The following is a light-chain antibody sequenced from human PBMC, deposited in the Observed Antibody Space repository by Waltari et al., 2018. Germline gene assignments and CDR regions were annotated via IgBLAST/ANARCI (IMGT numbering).Light chain of an antibody. CDR3: QQYNHWPRT. Sequence: ETVLTQFPATLSVSLGDRATLSCRASRNISSYLAWYQHKSGQAPRLLIHDAATRAPGIPARFSGSGSGTDFTLTISSLQSEDYAVYYCQQYNHWPRTFGQGTKVDIK. CDR2: DAA. J-gene: IGKJ1*01. V-gene: IGKV3-15*01. CDR1: RNISSY.